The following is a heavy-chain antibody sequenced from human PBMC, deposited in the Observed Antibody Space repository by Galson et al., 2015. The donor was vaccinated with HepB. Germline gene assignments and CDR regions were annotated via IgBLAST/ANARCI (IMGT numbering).Heavy chain of an antibody. CDR3: ANSSGYASGYYFEY. CDR1: GFTFSDYA. J-gene: IGHJ4*02. Sequence: SLRLSCAASGFTFSDYAMTWVRQAPGKGLEWVSTIIGSGDRTYYAGSVKGRFTISRDNSKNTLFLQIDSLRAEDTAVYYCANSSGYASGYYFEYWGQGILVTVSS. V-gene: IGHV3-23*01. D-gene: IGHD5-12*01. CDR2: IIGSGDRT.